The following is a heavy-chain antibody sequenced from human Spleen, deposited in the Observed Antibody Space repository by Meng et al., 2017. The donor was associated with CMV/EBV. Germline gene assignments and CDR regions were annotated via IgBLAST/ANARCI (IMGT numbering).Heavy chain of an antibody. D-gene: IGHD2/OR15-2a*01. CDR2: ISGSGGDT. CDR3: AKNYANLLVLGVDS. Sequence: GESLKISCAASGFTFSSYAMSWVRQAPGKGLEWVSAISGSGGDTYYADSVKGRFTISRDNSKNTLYLQMNSLRAEDTAVYYCAKNYANLLVLGVDSWGQGILVTVSS. CDR1: GFTFSSYA. V-gene: IGHV3-23*01. J-gene: IGHJ4*02.